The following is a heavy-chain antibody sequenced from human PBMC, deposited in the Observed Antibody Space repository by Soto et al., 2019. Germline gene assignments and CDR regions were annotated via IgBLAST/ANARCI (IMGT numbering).Heavy chain of an antibody. D-gene: IGHD2-15*01. CDR1: GYTFANYP. V-gene: IGHV1-3*01. Sequence: QVQLVQSGAEVKKPGASVKVSCKASGYTFANYPMHWVRQAPGQRLEWMGWINAGNGDTEYSQKFQGRVSITRDTSASTAYMELFSLISEDTALYYCASGRGYCGGGGCSSDTPFDYWGQGTLVTVSS. CDR3: ASGRGYCGGGGCSSDTPFDY. CDR2: INAGNGDT. J-gene: IGHJ4*02.